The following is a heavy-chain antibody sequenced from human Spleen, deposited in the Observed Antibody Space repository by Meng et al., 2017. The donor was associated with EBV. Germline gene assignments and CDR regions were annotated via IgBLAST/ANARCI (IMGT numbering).Heavy chain of an antibody. CDR3: AQRERWWLDP. D-gene: IGHD2-15*01. V-gene: IGHV4-4*02. Sequence: QGNLQESGRGLVRPSGPLSLTCAVSADSISSSDWWSWVRQTPGKGLEWSGEIYHSGGTGYNRSLESRVTISVDKSKNQIFLKLRSVTAADTAVYYCAQRERWWLDPWGQGTLVTVSS. CDR1: ADSISSSDW. CDR2: IYHSGGT. J-gene: IGHJ5*02.